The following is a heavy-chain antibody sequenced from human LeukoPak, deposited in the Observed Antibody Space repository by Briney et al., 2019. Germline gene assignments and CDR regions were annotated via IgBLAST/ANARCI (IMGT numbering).Heavy chain of an antibody. CDR2: IYYSGST. V-gene: IGHV4-39*07. CDR1: GGSISSSSYY. Sequence: MSSETLSLTCTVSGGSISSSSYYWGWIRQPPGKGLEWIGSIYYSGSTYYNPSLKSRVTISVDTSKNQFSLKLSSVTAADTAVYYCARVGGSYGYIYYYYYMDVWGKGTTVTVSS. D-gene: IGHD5-18*01. J-gene: IGHJ6*03. CDR3: ARVGGSYGYIYYYYYMDV.